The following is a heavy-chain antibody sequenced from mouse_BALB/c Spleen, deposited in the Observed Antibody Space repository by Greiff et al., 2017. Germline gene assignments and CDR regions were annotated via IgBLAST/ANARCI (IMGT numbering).Heavy chain of an antibody. D-gene: IGHD2-14*01. CDR1: GFTFSSYT. CDR3: TRGGGYDDAMDY. CDR2: ISSGGSYT. J-gene: IGHJ4*01. Sequence: DVMLVESGGGLVKPGGSLKLSCAASGFTFSSYTMSWVRQTPEKRLEWVATISSGGSYTYYPDSVKGRFTISRDNAKNTRYLQMSSLKSEDTAMYYCTRGGGYDDAMDYWGQGTSVTVSS. V-gene: IGHV5-6-4*01.